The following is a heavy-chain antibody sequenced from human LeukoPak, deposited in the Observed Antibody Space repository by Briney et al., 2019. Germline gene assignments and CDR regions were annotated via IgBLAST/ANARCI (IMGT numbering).Heavy chain of an antibody. CDR2: IYYTGST. V-gene: IGHV4-59*01. Sequence: SETLSLTCTLSGGSISTYYWTWIRQPPGKGLEWIGYIYYTGSTNYNPSLKSRVTISVDTSKNQFPQKLSSVTAADTAVYYCARYYYDSSGAWRYYDLWGRGTLVTVSS. CDR3: ARYYYDSSGAWRYYDL. CDR1: GGSISTYY. J-gene: IGHJ2*01. D-gene: IGHD3-22*01.